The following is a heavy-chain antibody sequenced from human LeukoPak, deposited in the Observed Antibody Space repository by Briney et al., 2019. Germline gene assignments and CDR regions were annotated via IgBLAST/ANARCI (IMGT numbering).Heavy chain of an antibody. CDR2: ISWNSGSI. CDR3: ARDQGYTAGTA. Sequence: GGSLRLSCAASGFTFDDYAMHWVRQAPGKGLEWVSGISWNSGSIGYADSVKGRFTISRDNSKNTLYLQMNSLRAEDTAVYYCARDQGYTAGTAWGQGTLVTVSS. J-gene: IGHJ5*02. V-gene: IGHV3-9*01. D-gene: IGHD1-1*01. CDR1: GFTFDDYA.